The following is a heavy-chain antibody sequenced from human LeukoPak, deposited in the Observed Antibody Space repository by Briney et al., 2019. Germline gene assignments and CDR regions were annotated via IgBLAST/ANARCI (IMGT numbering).Heavy chain of an antibody. J-gene: IGHJ3*02. CDR1: GYTFTGYY. CDR3: ARFGTDALDI. Sequence: GASVKVSCKASGYTFTGYYMHWVRQAPGQGLEWMGWMHYDSGGTKCAQKFQGRLTMTRDTSISTGYMELTRLRSDDTAIYYCARFGTDALDIWGQGTMVTVSS. CDR2: MHYDSGGT. D-gene: IGHD1-14*01. V-gene: IGHV1-2*02.